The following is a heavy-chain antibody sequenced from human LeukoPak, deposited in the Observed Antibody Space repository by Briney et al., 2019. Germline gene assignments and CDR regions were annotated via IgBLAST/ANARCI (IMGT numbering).Heavy chain of an antibody. Sequence: GGSLRLSCAASGFTFDDYAIHWVRQAPGKGLEWVSGISWNSGSIGYADSVKGRFTISRDNAKNSLYLQMNSLRAEDTALYYCAKDMSLDYYYYYMDVWGKGTTVTVSS. CDR2: ISWNSGSI. CDR3: AKDMSLDYYYYYMDV. J-gene: IGHJ6*03. V-gene: IGHV3-9*01. CDR1: GFTFDDYA. D-gene: IGHD3-16*02.